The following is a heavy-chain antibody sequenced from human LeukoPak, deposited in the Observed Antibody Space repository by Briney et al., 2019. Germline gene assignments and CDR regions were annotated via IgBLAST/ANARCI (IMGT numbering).Heavy chain of an antibody. CDR2: INHSGDT. CDR1: GGSFSGYY. CDR3: ARVPYMDV. J-gene: IGHJ6*03. Sequence: PSETLSLTCTFYGGSFSGYYWGWLRQPPGKGLEWIGEINHSGDTNYNPSLKSRVIISVDTSKNQFYLKLNSVTAADTSVYYCARVPYMDVWGKGTTVTVSS. V-gene: IGHV4-34*01.